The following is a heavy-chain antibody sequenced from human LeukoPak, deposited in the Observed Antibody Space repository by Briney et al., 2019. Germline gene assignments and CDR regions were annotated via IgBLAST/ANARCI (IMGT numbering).Heavy chain of an antibody. D-gene: IGHD3-10*01. J-gene: IGHJ4*02. CDR1: GYSISSGYY. Sequence: PSETLSLTCTVSGYSISSGYYWGWIRQPPGKGLEWIGSIYHSGSTYYNPSLKSRVTISVDTSKNQFSLKLSSVTAADTAVYYCARGVTMVRGVITPGGNYFDYWGQGTLVTVSS. CDR3: ARGVTMVRGVITPGGNYFDY. V-gene: IGHV4-38-2*02. CDR2: IYHSGST.